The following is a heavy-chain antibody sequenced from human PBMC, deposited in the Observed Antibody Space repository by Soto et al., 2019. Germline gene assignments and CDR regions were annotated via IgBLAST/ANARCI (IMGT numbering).Heavy chain of an antibody. Sequence: QVQLVESGGGVVQPGRSLRLSGAASGFLFSSYGLHWVRQAPGKGLEWVAIVSFDGSDSYYADSVKGRFTIFRDNSKNTLYLHMNSLRTEDTAVYYCATFGIYDFWSGYLHRDAFDVWGQGTMVTVSS. J-gene: IGHJ3*01. CDR3: ATFGIYDFWSGYLHRDAFDV. CDR2: VSFDGSDS. CDR1: GFLFSSYG. D-gene: IGHD3-3*01. V-gene: IGHV3-30*03.